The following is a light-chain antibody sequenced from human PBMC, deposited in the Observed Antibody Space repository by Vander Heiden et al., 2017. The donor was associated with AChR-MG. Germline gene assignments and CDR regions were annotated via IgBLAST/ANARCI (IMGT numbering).Light chain of an antibody. CDR1: QRVSSNY. Sequence: EIVLTQSPGTLSLSPGEGATLSCRASQRVSSNYVAWYQQKPGQAPRLLIYDAASRATGIPDRFTGSGSGPHFTLTISRLEPEDFAVYYCQQYGSSPRTFGQGTKLEIK. V-gene: IGKV3-20*01. CDR3: QQYGSSPRT. J-gene: IGKJ2*01. CDR2: DAA.